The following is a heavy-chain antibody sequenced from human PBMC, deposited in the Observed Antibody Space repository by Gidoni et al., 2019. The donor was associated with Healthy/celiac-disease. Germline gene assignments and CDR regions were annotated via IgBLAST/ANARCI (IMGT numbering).Heavy chain of an antibody. CDR3: ARDHLPFPEVWFDP. Sequence: EVQLVASGGGRVKPGGSLRLSCAASGFTFSSYGMNWVRQAPGKGLEWVSSISSSSSYIYYADSVKGRFTISRDNAKNSLYLQMNSLRAEDTAVYYCARDHLPFPEVWFDPWGQGTLVTVSS. CDR2: ISSSSSYI. J-gene: IGHJ5*02. CDR1: GFTFSSYG. V-gene: IGHV3-21*01.